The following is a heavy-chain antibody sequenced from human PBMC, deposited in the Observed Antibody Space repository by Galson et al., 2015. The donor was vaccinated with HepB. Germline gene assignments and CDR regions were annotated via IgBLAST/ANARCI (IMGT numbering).Heavy chain of an antibody. Sequence: SLRLSCAASGFTFSSYAMNWVRQAPGKGLEWVSTLSGTGSVTYYADSAKGRFTISRDNSKKTLYLQMNSLRAEDTAVYYCAKDRSGSGVRANWFDPWGQGILVTVSS. J-gene: IGHJ5*02. CDR2: LSGTGSVT. D-gene: IGHD4-17*01. V-gene: IGHV3-23*01. CDR3: AKDRSGSGVRANWFDP. CDR1: GFTFSSYA.